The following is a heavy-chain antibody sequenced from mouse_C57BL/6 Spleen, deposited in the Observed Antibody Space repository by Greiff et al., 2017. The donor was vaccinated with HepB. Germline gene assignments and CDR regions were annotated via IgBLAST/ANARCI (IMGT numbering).Heavy chain of an antibody. J-gene: IGHJ3*01. CDR2: ISYSGST. D-gene: IGHD2-1*01. Sequence: DVKLQESGPGMVKPSQSLSLTCTVTGYSITSGYDWHWIRHFPGNKLEWMGYISYSGSTNYNPSLKSRISITHDTSKNHFFLKLNSVTTEDTATYYCARPDGNYGFAYWGQGTLVTVSA. CDR3: ARPDGNYGFAY. CDR1: GYSITSGYD. V-gene: IGHV3-1*01.